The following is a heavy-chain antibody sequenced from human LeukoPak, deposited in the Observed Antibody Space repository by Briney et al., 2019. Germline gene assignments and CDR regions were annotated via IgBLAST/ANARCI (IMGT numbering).Heavy chain of an antibody. CDR1: GGTFSSYT. D-gene: IGHD3-22*01. CDR2: IIPILGIA. Sequence: SVKVSCKASGGTFSSYTISWVRQAPGQGLEWMGRIIPILGIANYAQKFQGRVSITADKSTSTAYMELSSLRSEDTAVYYCASRYYYDSSGYYYRSFDYWGQGTLVTVSS. CDR3: ASRYYYDSSGYYYRSFDY. J-gene: IGHJ4*02. V-gene: IGHV1-69*02.